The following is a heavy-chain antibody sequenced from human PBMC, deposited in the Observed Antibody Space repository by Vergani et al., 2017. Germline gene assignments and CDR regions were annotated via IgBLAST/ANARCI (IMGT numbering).Heavy chain of an antibody. CDR1: GFPFSDAW. J-gene: IGHJ4*02. V-gene: IGHV3-15*01. CDR2: IKNKKDGGKT. Sequence: ELQVVESGGGLVKPGESLRLSCAASGFPFSDAWMTWVRQVPGKGLEWVGLIKNKKDGGKTDYAASVKDRFTISRDDSQQTMYLQMNSLKTEDTAVYFCARLSYDTTPYLQGGYDCWGQGTLVSVSS. CDR3: ARLSYDTTPYLQGGYDC. D-gene: IGHD3-22*01.